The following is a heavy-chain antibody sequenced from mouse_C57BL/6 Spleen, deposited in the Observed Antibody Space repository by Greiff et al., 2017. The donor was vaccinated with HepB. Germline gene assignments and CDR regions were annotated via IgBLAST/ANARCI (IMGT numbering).Heavy chain of an antibody. J-gene: IGHJ2*01. CDR1: GFTFSNYW. V-gene: IGHV6-3*01. D-gene: IGHD2-3*01. Sequence: EVMLVESGGGLVQPGGSMKLSCVASGFTFSNYWMNWVRQSPEKGLEWVAQIRLKSDNYATHYAESVKGRFTISRDDSKSSVYLQMNNVRAEDTGIYYCTDGYYYFDYWGQGTTLTVSS. CDR3: TDGYYYFDY. CDR2: IRLKSDNYAT.